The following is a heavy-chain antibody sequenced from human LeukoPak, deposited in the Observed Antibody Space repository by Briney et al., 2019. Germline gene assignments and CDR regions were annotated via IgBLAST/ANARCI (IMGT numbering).Heavy chain of an antibody. CDR1: GFTFSSYW. CDR2: IKSDGSGI. Sequence: PGGSLRLSCTASGFTFSSYWMHRIRQAPGKGLVWVSHIKSDGSGINYADSVKGRFTISRDNAKNTLFLQMNSLRAEDTAVYYCTSGSYHNDYWGQGTLVTVSS. CDR3: TSGSYHNDY. V-gene: IGHV3-74*01. J-gene: IGHJ4*02. D-gene: IGHD3-10*01.